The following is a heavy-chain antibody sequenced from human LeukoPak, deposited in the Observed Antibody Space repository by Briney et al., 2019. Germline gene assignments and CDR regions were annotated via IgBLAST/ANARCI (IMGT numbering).Heavy chain of an antibody. CDR3: ARSACSSTTCCHRRYNWFDP. CDR2: IIPIFGTA. V-gene: IGHV1-69*13. Sequence: ASVKVSCKASGGTFINYAISWVRQAPGQGLEWMGGIIPIFGTANYAQKFQGRVTITADESTSTAYMELSSLRSDDTAVYYCARSACSSTTCCHRRYNWFDPWGQGTLVTVSS. D-gene: IGHD2-2*01. J-gene: IGHJ5*02. CDR1: GGTFINYA.